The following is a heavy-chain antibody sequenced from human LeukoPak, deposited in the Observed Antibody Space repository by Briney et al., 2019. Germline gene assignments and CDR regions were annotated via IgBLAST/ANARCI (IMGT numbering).Heavy chain of an antibody. Sequence: GGSLRLSCATSGFTFSNFDLHWVRQATGEGLEWVSAIGTAGDTYYPDPVKGRFTISRDNAKNSFYLQMNNLRAGDTAVYYCSRGGAPAGYAYDVWGHGTVVTVSS. V-gene: IGHV3-13*01. D-gene: IGHD6-13*01. CDR2: IGTAGDT. J-gene: IGHJ3*01. CDR3: SRGGAPAGYAYDV. CDR1: GFTFSNFD.